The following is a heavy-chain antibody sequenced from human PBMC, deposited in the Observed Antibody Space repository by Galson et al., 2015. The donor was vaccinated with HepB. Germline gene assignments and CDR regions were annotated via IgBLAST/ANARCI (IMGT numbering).Heavy chain of an antibody. CDR2: IYYSGST. J-gene: IGHJ4*02. CDR1: GGSISSSSYY. V-gene: IGHV4-39*01. Sequence: ETLSLTCTVSGGSISSSSYYWGWIRQPPGKGLEWIGSIYYSGSTYYNPSLKSRVTISVDTSKNQFSLKLSSVTAADTAVYYCARQGWQQLLFFDYWGQGTLVTVSS. CDR3: ARQGWQQLLFFDY. D-gene: IGHD6-13*01.